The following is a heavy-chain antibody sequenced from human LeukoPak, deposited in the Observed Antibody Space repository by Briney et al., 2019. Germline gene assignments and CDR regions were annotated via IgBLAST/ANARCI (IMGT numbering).Heavy chain of an antibody. CDR1: GFTFSSYS. V-gene: IGHV3-30*02. Sequence: GGSLRLSCAASGFTFSSYSMNWVRQAPGKGLEWVAFIRYDGSNKYYADSVKGRFTISRDNSKNTLYLQMNSLRAEDTAVYYCAKDQVSYYYGSGSYYNFYYMDVWGKGTTVTVSS. D-gene: IGHD3-10*01. CDR3: AKDQVSYYYGSGSYYNFYYMDV. J-gene: IGHJ6*03. CDR2: IRYDGSNK.